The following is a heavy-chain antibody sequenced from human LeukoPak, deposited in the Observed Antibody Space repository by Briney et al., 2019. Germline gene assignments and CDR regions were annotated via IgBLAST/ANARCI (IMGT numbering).Heavy chain of an antibody. J-gene: IGHJ4*02. CDR3: ARSTTSSSPIDY. D-gene: IGHD6-6*01. CDR1: GGSISSYY. V-gene: IGHV4-59*01. CDR2: IYYSGST. Sequence: SETLSLTCTVSGGSISSYYWSWIRQPPGKGLEWIGYIYYSGSTNYDPSLRSRVTISVDTSKNQFSLKLSSVTAADTAVYYCARSTTSSSPIDYWGQGTLVTVSS.